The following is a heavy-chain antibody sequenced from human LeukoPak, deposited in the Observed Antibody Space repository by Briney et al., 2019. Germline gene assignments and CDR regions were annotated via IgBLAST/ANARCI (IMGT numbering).Heavy chain of an antibody. CDR1: GYTLTELS. CDR3: ATPVVAGTNYYYYGMDV. Sequence: ASVKVSCKVSGYTLTELSMHWVRQAPGKGLEWMGGFDPEDGETIYAQKFQGRVTMTEDTSTDTAYMELSSLRSEDTAVYYCATPVVAGTNYYYYGMDVWGQGTTVTVSS. J-gene: IGHJ6*02. V-gene: IGHV1-24*01. CDR2: FDPEDGET. D-gene: IGHD6-19*01.